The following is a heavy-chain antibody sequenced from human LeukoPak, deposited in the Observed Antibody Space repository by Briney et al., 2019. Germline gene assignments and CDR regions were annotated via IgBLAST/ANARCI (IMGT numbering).Heavy chain of an antibody. CDR1: GFTFSRHW. J-gene: IGHJ6*02. Sequence: PGGSLRLSCAASGFTFSRHWMTWVRQAPGKGLEWVAGIKQGGSEKYYADAVKGRFTVSRDNSKNSLYLQMNSLRSEDTALYYCAKECIGGALDYYFGMDVWGHGTTVTVSS. CDR3: AKECIGGALDYYFGMDV. D-gene: IGHD3-16*01. CDR2: IKQGGSEK. V-gene: IGHV3-7*03.